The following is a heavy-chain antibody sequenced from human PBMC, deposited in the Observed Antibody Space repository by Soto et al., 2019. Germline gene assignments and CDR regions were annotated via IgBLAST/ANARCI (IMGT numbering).Heavy chain of an antibody. D-gene: IGHD6-19*01. J-gene: IGHJ4*02. CDR1: GFTFSSYA. CDR2: ISGSGGST. CDR3: AKDVHGQWLLSYFDY. Sequence: GGSLRLSCAASGFTFSSYAMSWVRQAPGKGLEWVSAISGSGGSTYYADSVKGRFTISRDNSKNTLYLQMNSLRAEDTAVYYCAKDVHGQWLLSYFDYWGQGTLVTVSS. V-gene: IGHV3-23*01.